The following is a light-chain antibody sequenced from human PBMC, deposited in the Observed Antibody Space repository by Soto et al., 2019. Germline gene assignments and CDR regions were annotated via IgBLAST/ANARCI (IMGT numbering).Light chain of an antibody. Sequence: EIVLPQSPATLSVSPGERATLSCRASQSVNQKLGWYQQKPRQAPRLLIYVASYRATGIPARFSGSGSGTEYTLTISNLQAEDFAVYYCQQFNIWPHTLGQGARPEI. CDR3: QQFNIWPHT. V-gene: IGKV3-15*01. CDR2: VAS. J-gene: IGKJ5*01. CDR1: QSVNQK.